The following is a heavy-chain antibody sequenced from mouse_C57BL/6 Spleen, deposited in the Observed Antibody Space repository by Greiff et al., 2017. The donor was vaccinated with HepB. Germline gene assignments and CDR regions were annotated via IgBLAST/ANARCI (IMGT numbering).Heavy chain of an antibody. D-gene: IGHD2-2*01. V-gene: IGHV1-20*01. CDR1: GYSFTGYF. J-gene: IGHJ1*03. CDR3: ARHYGYDGYFDV. CDR2: INPYNGDT. Sequence: VQLKESGPELVKPGDSVKISCKASGYSFTGYFMNWVMQSHGKSLEWIGRINPYNGDTFYNQKFKGKATLTVDKSSSTAHMELRSLTSEDSAVYYCARHYGYDGYFDVWGTGTTVTVSS.